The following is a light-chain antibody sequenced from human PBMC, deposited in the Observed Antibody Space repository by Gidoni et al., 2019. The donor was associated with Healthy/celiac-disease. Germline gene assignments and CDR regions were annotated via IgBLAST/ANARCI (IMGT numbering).Light chain of an antibody. CDR1: KLGDKY. CDR2: QDS. Sequence: SYERTQPPPVSVPPGQTARITCSGDKLGDKYACWYQQKPGQSPVMVIYQDSKRPSGIPERFSGSNSGNTATLTISGTQAMDEADYYGQAWDSSTAWVFGGGTKLTVL. V-gene: IGLV3-1*01. J-gene: IGLJ3*02. CDR3: QAWDSSTAWV.